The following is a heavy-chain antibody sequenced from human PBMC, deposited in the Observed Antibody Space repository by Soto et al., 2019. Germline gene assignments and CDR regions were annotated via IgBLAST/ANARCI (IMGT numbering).Heavy chain of an antibody. J-gene: IGHJ3*02. Sequence: QLHLVQSGAVVKKPGASVTVSCSASGYPVTAYYMHWVRQAPGRGLEWMGGINPATGAAKYTQTFKGRVTMTRDTSTSTVFMELSGPTSGDTAVFYCARGGGVGVAGSAAFDMWGQGTLVTVSS. CDR3: ARGGGVGVAGSAAFDM. V-gene: IGHV1-2*02. D-gene: IGHD3-3*01. CDR1: GYPVTAYY. CDR2: INPATGAA.